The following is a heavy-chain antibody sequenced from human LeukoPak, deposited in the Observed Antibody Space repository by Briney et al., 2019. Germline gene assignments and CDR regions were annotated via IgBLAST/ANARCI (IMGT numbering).Heavy chain of an antibody. CDR2: INHSGST. V-gene: IGHV4-34*01. CDR1: GGSFSGYY. J-gene: IGHJ4*02. CDR3: ARRAVTTGENYFDY. Sequence: PSETLSLTCAVYGGSFSGYYWSWIRQPPGKGLEWIGEINHSGSTNYNPSLKSRVTISVDTSKNQFSLKLSSVTAADTGVYYCARRAVTTGENYFDYWGQGTLVTVSS. D-gene: IGHD4-17*01.